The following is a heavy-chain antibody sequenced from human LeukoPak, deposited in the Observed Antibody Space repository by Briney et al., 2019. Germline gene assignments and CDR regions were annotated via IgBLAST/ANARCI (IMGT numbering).Heavy chain of an antibody. Sequence: GGSLRLSCAASGFTFSPYSMNWVRQAPGKGLEWISYITSGSSTIYYADSVKGRFTISRGNAKNSLYLQMNSLRAEDTAVYYCARDSKFDYWGQGTLVTVSS. CDR3: ARDSKFDY. J-gene: IGHJ4*02. CDR1: GFTFSPYS. CDR2: ITSGSSTI. V-gene: IGHV3-48*04.